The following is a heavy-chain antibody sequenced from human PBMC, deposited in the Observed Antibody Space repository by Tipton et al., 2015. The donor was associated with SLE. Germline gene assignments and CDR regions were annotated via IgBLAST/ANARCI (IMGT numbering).Heavy chain of an antibody. CDR2: THYTGTT. J-gene: IGHJ5*02. CDR1: GGSISRGGYY. CDR3: ARDRVVRGPRLFDL. Sequence: LRLSCTVSGGSISRGGYYWSWIRQLPGKGLEWIGYTHYTGTTDYNPSLQSRVTISVDTFKNQFSLQLSSVTAADSAVYFCARDRVVRGPRLFDLRGQGTRSTVSS. D-gene: IGHD3-10*02. V-gene: IGHV4-31*03.